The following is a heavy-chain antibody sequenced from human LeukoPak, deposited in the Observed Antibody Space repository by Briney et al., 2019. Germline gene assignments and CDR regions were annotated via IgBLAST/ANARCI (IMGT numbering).Heavy chain of an antibody. CDR1: GGSISSTVYY. D-gene: IGHD2-21*01. J-gene: IGHJ3*02. CDR3: ALWGVRGSFDI. Sequence: PSETLSLTCTVSGGSISSTVYYWAWIRQPPGKGLEWIGSISYSGSTYYSPSLKSRVTISVDTSKKQFSLKLSSVTAADTAVYYCALWGVRGSFDIWGQGTMVTVSS. CDR2: ISYSGST. V-gene: IGHV4-39*01.